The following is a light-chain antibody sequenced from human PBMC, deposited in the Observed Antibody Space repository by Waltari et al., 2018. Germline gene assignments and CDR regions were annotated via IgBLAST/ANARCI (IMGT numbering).Light chain of an antibody. Sequence: DIVMTQSPDSMAVSLGERATINCTSSQSLLYNSNNKNYLTWYQQKPGQPPKLLIHWSSTRESGVPDRISGSGSGTDFTLTIDSLRAEDVAVYYCQQHYSHPLTFGGGTKVEI. CDR3: QQHYSHPLT. CDR1: QSLLYNSNNKNY. CDR2: WSS. V-gene: IGKV4-1*01. J-gene: IGKJ4*01.